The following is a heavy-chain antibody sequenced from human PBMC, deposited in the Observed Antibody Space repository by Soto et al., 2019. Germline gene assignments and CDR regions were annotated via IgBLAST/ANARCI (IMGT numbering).Heavy chain of an antibody. D-gene: IGHD3-22*01. CDR2: IKSKTDGGTT. CDR3: TTAGGVYYDSSGYSYYFAY. V-gene: IGHV3-15*07. Sequence: EVQLVESGGGLVKPGGSLRLSCAASGFTFSNAWMNWVRQAPGKGLEWVGRIKSKTDGGTTDYAAPVKGRFTISRDDSXNXLXXQMNSLKTEDTDVYYCTTAGGVYYDSSGYSYYFAYWGQGTLVTVSS. CDR1: GFTFSNAW. J-gene: IGHJ4*02.